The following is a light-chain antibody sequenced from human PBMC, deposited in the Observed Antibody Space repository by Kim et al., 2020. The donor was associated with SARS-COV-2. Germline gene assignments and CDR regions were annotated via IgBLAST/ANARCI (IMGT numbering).Light chain of an antibody. V-gene: IGLV1-44*01. CDR3: AAWDDSLNGVV. Sequence: QMSTISGSGSRSNIGSNPVNWYQQLPGTAPKLLIYSNNQRPSGVPDRFSGSKSGTSASLAISGLQSEDEADYYCAAWDDSLNGVVFGGGTQLTVL. CDR2: SNN. J-gene: IGLJ2*01. CDR1: RSNIGSNP.